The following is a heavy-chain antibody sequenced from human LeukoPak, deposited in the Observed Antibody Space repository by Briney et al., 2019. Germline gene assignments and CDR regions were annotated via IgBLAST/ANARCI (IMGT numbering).Heavy chain of an antibody. CDR2: IWNNGNNK. J-gene: IGHJ3*02. CDR1: GFIFSDYG. Sequence: PGGSLRLSCAASGFIFSDYGMHWVRQAPGKGLEWVAVIWNNGNNKYADSVRGRFIISRDISKNTLYLQTNSLRAEDSALYYCARGGRGSAAVVAPRSFDIWGQGTMVTVSS. CDR3: ARGGRGSAAVVAPRSFDI. D-gene: IGHD3-22*01. V-gene: IGHV3-33*01.